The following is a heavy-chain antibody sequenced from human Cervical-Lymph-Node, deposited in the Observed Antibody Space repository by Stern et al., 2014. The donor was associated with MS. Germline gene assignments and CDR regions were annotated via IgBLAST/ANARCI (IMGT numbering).Heavy chain of an antibody. CDR1: GFAFSNYA. J-gene: IGHJ6*02. D-gene: IGHD2-21*02. CDR3: AKEGDDRSGDDYYYYYYCVDV. Sequence: VQLVESGGGVVQPGRSLRLSCAASGFAFSNYAMHWVRQAPGKGLAWVSVISHDGSESYYVDSEKGRFTISRDKSNNTVFLQMNSLRAEDTAVYYCAKEGDDRSGDDYYYYYYCVDVWGQGTTVTVSS. CDR2: ISHDGSES. V-gene: IGHV3-30*18.